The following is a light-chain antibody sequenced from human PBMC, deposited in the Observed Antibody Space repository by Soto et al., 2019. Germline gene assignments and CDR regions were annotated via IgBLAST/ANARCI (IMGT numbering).Light chain of an antibody. CDR2: AAS. Sequence: DIQMTQSPSSLSASVGDRVTITCRASQSISDYLNWYQQKPGKAPELLIYAASTLQSGVPSRFSGRGSGTDFTLTISSLQPEDFATYYCQQSYSILTFGQGTKVEIK. CDR1: QSISDY. V-gene: IGKV1-39*01. CDR3: QQSYSILT. J-gene: IGKJ1*01.